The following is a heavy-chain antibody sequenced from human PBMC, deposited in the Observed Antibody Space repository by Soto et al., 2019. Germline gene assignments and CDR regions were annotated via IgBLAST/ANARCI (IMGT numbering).Heavy chain of an antibody. J-gene: IGHJ4*02. CDR1: SGFTFSSHG. D-gene: IGHD6-19*01. V-gene: IGHV3-74*01. CDR3: ARGPSGSGFYIGDY. Sequence: DVQMVESGGGLVQPGGCLRLSCVASSGFTFSSHGMHWVRQAPGKGLVWVSRISRDGTSTNYADSVKGRFTISRNNAKNSWYLQMNSLRAEDTAIYYCARGPSGSGFYIGDYWGQETQVTVSS. CDR2: ISRDGTST.